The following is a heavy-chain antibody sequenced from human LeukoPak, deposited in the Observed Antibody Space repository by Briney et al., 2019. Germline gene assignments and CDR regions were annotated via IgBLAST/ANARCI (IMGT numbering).Heavy chain of an antibody. CDR1: GASISGSGYY. D-gene: IGHD1-26*01. Sequence: SEALSLTCAVSGASISGSGYYWGWIRQPPGKGLEWIGNIYYSGSTYYNASLQSRVTISIDTSKNQFSLRLNSVTAADTAMYYCAKSGGYGLIDYWGQGTLVTVPS. J-gene: IGHJ4*02. CDR3: AKSGGYGLIDY. V-gene: IGHV4-39*01. CDR2: IYYSGST.